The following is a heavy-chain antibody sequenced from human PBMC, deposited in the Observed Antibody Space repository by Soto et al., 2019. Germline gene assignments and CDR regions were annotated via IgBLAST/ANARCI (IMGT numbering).Heavy chain of an antibody. CDR2: ISAHNRNT. D-gene: IGHD3-10*01. Sequence: QVQLMQPGGEVKKPGASVKISCKASGYTFSDYGINWLRQAPGQVLEWMGWISAHNRNTNYAQNLQVRVNMTTDSSTTTAYMELRSLTYDDTAVYYCAIVFTMIRERCMDVWGQGTTVTVSS. J-gene: IGHJ6*02. CDR1: GYTFSDYG. V-gene: IGHV1-18*04. CDR3: AIVFTMIRERCMDV.